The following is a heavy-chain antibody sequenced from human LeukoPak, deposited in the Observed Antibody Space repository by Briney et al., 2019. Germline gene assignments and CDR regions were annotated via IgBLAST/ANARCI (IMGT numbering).Heavy chain of an antibody. CDR3: ARDHGYCSGGSCYNLREDAVDI. V-gene: IGHV1-18*01. CDR2: ISAYNGNT. CDR1: GFTFTSYG. Sequence: ASVKVSCKASGFTFTSYGITWVRQAPGQGLEWMGWISAYNGNTNYAQKLQGRVTMTTDTSTSTAYMELRSLRSDDTAVYYCARDHGYCSGGSCYNLREDAVDIWGQGTMVTVSS. J-gene: IGHJ3*02. D-gene: IGHD2-15*01.